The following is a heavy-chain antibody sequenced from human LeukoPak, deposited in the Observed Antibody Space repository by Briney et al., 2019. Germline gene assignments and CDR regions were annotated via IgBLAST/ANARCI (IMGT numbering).Heavy chain of an antibody. V-gene: IGHV3-21*01. Sequence: GGSLRLSCAASGFTFARYSMNWVRQAPGKGLEWVSSISSSSSNIYYADSVTGRFTISRDNAKNSLYLQMSSLRAEGTAVYYCVRAVEYYYDSSGYAVDYWGQGTLVTVSS. CDR1: GFTFARYS. CDR3: VRAVEYYYDSSGYAVDY. D-gene: IGHD3-22*01. CDR2: ISSSSSNI. J-gene: IGHJ4*02.